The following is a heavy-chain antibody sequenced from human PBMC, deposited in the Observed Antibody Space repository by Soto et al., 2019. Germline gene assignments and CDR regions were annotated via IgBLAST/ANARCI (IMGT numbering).Heavy chain of an antibody. CDR2: INAGNGNT. J-gene: IGHJ4*02. CDR1: GKTFTTYA. Sequence: QVQLVQSGAEEKNPGAQVKVSSKPFGKTFTTYAIIWVRQAPGQRLEWMGWINAGNGNTKYSQKFQGRVTITRDTSASTAYMELSSLRSEDTAVYYCARSIVVVTALDYWGQGTLVTVSS. D-gene: IGHD2-21*02. CDR3: ARSIVVVTALDY. V-gene: IGHV1-3*05.